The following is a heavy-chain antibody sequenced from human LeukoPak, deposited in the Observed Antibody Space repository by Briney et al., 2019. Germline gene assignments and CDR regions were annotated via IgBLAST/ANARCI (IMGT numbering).Heavy chain of an antibody. V-gene: IGHV4-34*01. Sequence: SETLSLTCAVYGGSFSGYYWSWIRQPPGKGLEWIGEINHSGSTNYNPSLKSRVTISVDTSKNQFSLKLSSVTAADTAVYYCARKEGSSGYSVDYWGQGTLVTVSS. CDR3: ARKEGSSGYSVDY. CDR2: INHSGST. D-gene: IGHD3-22*01. J-gene: IGHJ4*02. CDR1: GGSFSGYY.